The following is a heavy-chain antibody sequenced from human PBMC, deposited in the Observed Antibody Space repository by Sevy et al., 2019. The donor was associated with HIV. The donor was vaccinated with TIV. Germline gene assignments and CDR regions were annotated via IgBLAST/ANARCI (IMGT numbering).Heavy chain of an antibody. D-gene: IGHD3-22*01. V-gene: IGHV3-7*01. CDR2: IKQDMSEK. J-gene: IGHJ4*02. CDR3: AKAQQVTMLVVIGGLYFDF. Sequence: GGSLRLSCAASGFTFSSYWMTWVRQAPGKGLEWVANIKQDMSEKYYADSVKGRFTISRDNARNSLYLQMESLRAEDTTVYYCAKAQQVTMLVVIGGLYFDFWGQGTLVTVSS. CDR1: GFTFSSYW.